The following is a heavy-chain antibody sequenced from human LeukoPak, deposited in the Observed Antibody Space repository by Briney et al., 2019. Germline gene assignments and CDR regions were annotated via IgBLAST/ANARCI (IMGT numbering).Heavy chain of an antibody. D-gene: IGHD4-17*01. CDR3: AKSHPAVTTTDWYSDL. Sequence: SETLSLTCTVSGYFISSGYYWGWIRQPPGKGLEWIGYISYSGSTKSNPALKSRVTISGDRSKNQFSLKMTSVTAADTAVYYCAKSHPAVTTTDWYSDLWGRGTLATVSS. CDR1: GYFISSGYY. CDR2: ISYSGST. J-gene: IGHJ2*01. V-gene: IGHV4-61*05.